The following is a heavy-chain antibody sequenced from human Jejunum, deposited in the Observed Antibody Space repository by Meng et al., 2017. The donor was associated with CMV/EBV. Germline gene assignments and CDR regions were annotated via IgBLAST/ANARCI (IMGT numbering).Heavy chain of an antibody. CDR1: SNRD. J-gene: IGHJ6*02. D-gene: IGHD3-22*01. Sequence: SNRDRGWVRQAPGKGLEWVSAISGATDDTQYTDSVKGRFTISRDRSKNTVYLQMNSLRAEDTAVYYCAKEKTLEGSGYDSRVMDVWGPGTTVTVSS. CDR2: ISGATDDT. CDR3: AKEKTLEGSGYDSRVMDV. V-gene: IGHV3-23*01.